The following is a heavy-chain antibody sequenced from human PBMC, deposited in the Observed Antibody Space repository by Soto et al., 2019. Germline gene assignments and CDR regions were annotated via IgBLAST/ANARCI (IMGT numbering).Heavy chain of an antibody. CDR2: ISGSGGNT. J-gene: IGHJ4*02. Sequence: GGSLRLSCAASGFTFSTYAMSWVRQAPGKGLEWVSSISGSGGNTYYADSVKGRFTISRDNSKNTLYLQMDSLRAEDTAVYYCAKGSGSSSLSDYFAYWGQGTLVTVSS. D-gene: IGHD1-26*01. CDR3: AKGSGSSSLSDYFAY. V-gene: IGHV3-23*01. CDR1: GFTFSTYA.